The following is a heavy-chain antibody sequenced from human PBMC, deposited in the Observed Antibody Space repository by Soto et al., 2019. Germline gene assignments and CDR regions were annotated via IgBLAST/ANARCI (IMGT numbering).Heavy chain of an antibody. CDR2: IRNKANSYTT. Sequence: EVQLVESGGGLVQPGGSQRLSCAASGFTFSDHYMDWVRQAPGKGLEWVGRIRNKANSYTTDYAASVKGRFTISRDDSKDSLYLQRNNPKTEDTAIYYCARDRGKGAYFDYWGHGTLATVSS. D-gene: IGHD3-16*01. J-gene: IGHJ4*01. CDR1: GFTFSDHY. CDR3: ARDRGKGAYFDY. V-gene: IGHV3-72*01.